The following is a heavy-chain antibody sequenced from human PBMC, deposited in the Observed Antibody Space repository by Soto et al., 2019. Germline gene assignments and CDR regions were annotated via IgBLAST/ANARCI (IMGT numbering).Heavy chain of an antibody. J-gene: IGHJ5*02. CDR3: ARDHRYNWNDEGWFDP. CDR2: LNPNSGNT. D-gene: IGHD1-20*01. CDR1: GYMFSTYD. V-gene: IGHV1-8*01. Sequence: QVQLVQSGAEVKKPGASVKVSCKASGYMFSTYDINWVRQAPGQGLGWMGWLNPNSGNTGYAQKFQGRVTLARNTSINTAYMELSSLGSDDTAVYYCARDHRYNWNDEGWFDPWRQATLVTVSS.